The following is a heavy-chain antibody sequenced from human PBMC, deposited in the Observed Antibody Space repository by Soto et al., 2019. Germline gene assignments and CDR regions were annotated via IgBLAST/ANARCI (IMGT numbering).Heavy chain of an antibody. V-gene: IGHV3-21*01. Sequence: PVGSLRLSCAASGFTFSSYSMNWVRQAPGKGLEWVSSISSSSSYIYYADSVKGRFTISRDNAKNSLYLQMNSLRAEDTAVYYCARDAGELLNYYYGMDVWGQGTTVTVSS. J-gene: IGHJ6*02. D-gene: IGHD1-26*01. CDR2: ISSSSSYI. CDR3: ARDAGELLNYYYGMDV. CDR1: GFTFSSYS.